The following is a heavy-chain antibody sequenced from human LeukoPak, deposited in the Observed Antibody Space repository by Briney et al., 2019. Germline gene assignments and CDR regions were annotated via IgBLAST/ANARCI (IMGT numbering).Heavy chain of an antibody. D-gene: IGHD1-20*01. J-gene: IGHJ4*02. CDR2: ISYDGSNK. Sequence: GGSLRLSCAASGFTSSSYGMHWVRLAPGKGLEWVAVISYDGSNKYYADSVKGRFTIPRDNSKNTLYLQMNSLRAEDTAVYYCARDPRYITGPSGYYFDYWGQGTLVTVSS. CDR1: GFTSSSYG. V-gene: IGHV3-30*03. CDR3: ARDPRYITGPSGYYFDY.